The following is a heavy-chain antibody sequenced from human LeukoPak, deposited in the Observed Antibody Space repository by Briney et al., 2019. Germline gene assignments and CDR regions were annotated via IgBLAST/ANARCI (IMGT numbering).Heavy chain of an antibody. V-gene: IGHV4-61*02. CDR3: AREPDYGGNSGAAFDI. CDR1: GGSISSGSYY. Sequence: SQTLSLTCTVSGGSISSGSYYWSWIRQPAGKGLEWIGRIYTSGSANYNPSLKSRVTISVDTSRNQFSLKLSSVTAADTAVYYCAREPDYGGNSGAAFDIWGQGTMVTVSS. D-gene: IGHD4-23*01. J-gene: IGHJ3*02. CDR2: IYTSGSA.